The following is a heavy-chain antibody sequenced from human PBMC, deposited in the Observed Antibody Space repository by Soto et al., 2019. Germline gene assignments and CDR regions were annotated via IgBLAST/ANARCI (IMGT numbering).Heavy chain of an antibody. CDR1: GYSFTRYW. CDR2: IYPGDSDT. Sequence: GESLKISCKGSGYSFTRYWTGWVRQTPGKGLEWMGIIYPGDSDTRYSPAFQGQVTISADKSISTAHLQWSGLTASDTAMYYCARVGLSVYNYWIDYWGQGTLVTVSS. D-gene: IGHD3-3*01. CDR3: ARVGLSVYNYWIDY. V-gene: IGHV5-51*01. J-gene: IGHJ4*02.